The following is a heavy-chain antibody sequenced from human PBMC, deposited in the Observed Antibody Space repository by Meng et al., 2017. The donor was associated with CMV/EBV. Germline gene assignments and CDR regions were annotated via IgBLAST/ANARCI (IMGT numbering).Heavy chain of an antibody. CDR1: GYTFTGYY. Sequence: VLLVEAGAEVKKPGASVKVSCKASGYTFTGYYMHWVRQAPGQGLEWMGWINPNSGGTNYAQKFQGRVTMTRDTSISTAYMELSRLRSDDTAVYYCARGSGIAAAGTFDYWGQGTLVTVSS. CDR2: INPNSGGT. V-gene: IGHV1-2*02. D-gene: IGHD6-13*01. J-gene: IGHJ4*02. CDR3: ARGSGIAAAGTFDY.